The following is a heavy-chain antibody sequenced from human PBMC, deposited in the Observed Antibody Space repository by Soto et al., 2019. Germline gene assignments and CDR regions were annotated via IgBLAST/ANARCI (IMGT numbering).Heavy chain of an antibody. V-gene: IGHV4-4*02. D-gene: IGHD3-10*01. CDR3: ATSRGITMVRGIFHYGIDV. Sequence: QVQLQESGPGLVKPSGTLSLTCAVSGGSISSSIWWSWVRQPPGKGLEWIGEIYHSGTTTYNPSLKSPITISLDKSKNQFSLKLSAVTAADTAVYYCATSRGITMVRGIFHYGIDVWGQGTTVTVSS. J-gene: IGHJ6*02. CDR2: IYHSGTT. CDR1: GGSISSSIW.